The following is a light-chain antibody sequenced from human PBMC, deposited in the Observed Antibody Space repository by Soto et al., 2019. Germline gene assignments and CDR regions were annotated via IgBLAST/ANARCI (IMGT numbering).Light chain of an antibody. CDR1: QTISSW. CDR3: QHYNSYSEA. CDR2: NAS. V-gene: IGKV1-5*03. Sequence: DIQMTQSPSTLSGSVGDRVTITCRASQTISSWLAWYQQKPGKAPMLLIYNASTLKSGVPSRFSGSGSGTEFTLTISSLQPDDFATYYCQHYNSYSEAFGQGTKVELK. J-gene: IGKJ1*01.